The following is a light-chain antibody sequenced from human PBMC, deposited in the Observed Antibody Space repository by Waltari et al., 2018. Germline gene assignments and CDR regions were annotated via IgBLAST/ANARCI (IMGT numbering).Light chain of an antibody. CDR2: DVS. CDR1: SSDVGGYKY. J-gene: IGLJ2*01. Sequence: QSALTQPASVSGSPGQSITISCPGTSSDVGGYKYVSWYQQHPGKAPKLMIYDVSNRPSGVSNRFSGSKSGNTASLTISGLQAEDEADYYCNSYTSSSILEVVFGGGTKLTVL. V-gene: IGLV2-14*03. CDR3: NSYTSSSILEVV.